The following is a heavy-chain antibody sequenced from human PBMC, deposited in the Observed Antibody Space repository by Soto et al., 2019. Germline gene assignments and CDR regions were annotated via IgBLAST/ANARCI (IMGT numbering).Heavy chain of an antibody. Sequence: GASVKVSFKASGYTFTGYYMHWVRQAPGQGLEWMGWINPNSGGTNYAQKFQGRVTMTRDTSISTAYMELSRLRSDDTAVYYCARVRITMVRGVTSVYYGMDVWGQGTTVTVSS. D-gene: IGHD3-10*01. CDR2: INPNSGGT. CDR1: GYTFTGYY. V-gene: IGHV1-2*02. J-gene: IGHJ6*02. CDR3: ARVRITMVRGVTSVYYGMDV.